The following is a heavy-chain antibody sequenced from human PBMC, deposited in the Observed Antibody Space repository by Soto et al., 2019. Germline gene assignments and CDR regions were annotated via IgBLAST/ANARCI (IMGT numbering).Heavy chain of an antibody. Sequence: SETLSLTCTVSGGSISSGGNYWSWIRQHPGKGLEWIGYIYYSGSTYYNPSLKSRVTISVDTSKNQFSLKLSSVTAADTAVYYCARCGRDSDYDFWSGYPGEDAFDIWGQGTMVTVSS. V-gene: IGHV4-31*03. CDR3: ARCGRDSDYDFWSGYPGEDAFDI. CDR2: IYYSGST. J-gene: IGHJ3*02. D-gene: IGHD3-3*01. CDR1: GGSISSGGNY.